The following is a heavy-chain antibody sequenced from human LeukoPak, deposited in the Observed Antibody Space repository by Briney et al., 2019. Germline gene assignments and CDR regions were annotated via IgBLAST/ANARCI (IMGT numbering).Heavy chain of an antibody. CDR1: GGTFSSYA. CDR3: ARVKDIPFDY. V-gene: IGHV1-69*05. Sequence: GASVKVSCKASGGTFSSYAISWVRQAPGQGLEWMGGIIPIFGTANYAQKLQGRVTMTTDTSTSTAYMELRSLRSDDTAVYYCARVKDIPFDYWGQGTLVTVSS. J-gene: IGHJ4*02. CDR2: IIPIFGTA.